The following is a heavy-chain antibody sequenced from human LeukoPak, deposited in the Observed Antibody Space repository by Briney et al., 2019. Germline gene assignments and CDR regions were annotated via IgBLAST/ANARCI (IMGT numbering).Heavy chain of an antibody. CDR3: VRENWYYDH. V-gene: IGHV1-2*02. D-gene: IGHD3-16*01. CDR2: IYPPTGGT. Sequence: ASVKVSCKTSGYTFTAYHVHWVRQAPGQGLEFMGWIYPPTGGTVLAEKFQGRVIMTRGTSITTAYMELSGLNFDDTAVYYCVRENWYYDHWGQGTLVTVSS. CDR1: GYTFTAYH. J-gene: IGHJ4*02.